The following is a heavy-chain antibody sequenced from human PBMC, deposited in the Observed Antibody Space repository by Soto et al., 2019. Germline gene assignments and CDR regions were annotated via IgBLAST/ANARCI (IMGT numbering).Heavy chain of an antibody. J-gene: IGHJ5*02. D-gene: IGHD6-13*01. CDR3: ANDIAAAGSWFDP. Sequence: GESLKISCKGSGYSFTSYWISWVRQMPGKGLEWMGRIDPSDSYTNYSPSFQGHVTISADKSISTAYLQWSSLKASDTAMYYCANDIAAAGSWFDPWGQGTLVTVSS. CDR2: IDPSDSYT. V-gene: IGHV5-10-1*01. CDR1: GYSFTSYW.